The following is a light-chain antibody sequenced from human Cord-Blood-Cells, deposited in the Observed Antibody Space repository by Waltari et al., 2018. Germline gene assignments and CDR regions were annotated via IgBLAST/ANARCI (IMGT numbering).Light chain of an antibody. Sequence: DIHMTPYRSCLSASVGDSVTITCRASQSISSYLNWYQQKPGKAPKLLIYAASSLQSGVPSRFSGSGSGTDFTLTISSLQPEDFATYYCQQSYSTPTFGPGTKVDIK. CDR1: QSISSY. V-gene: IGKV1-39*01. CDR2: AAS. J-gene: IGKJ3*01. CDR3: QQSYSTPT.